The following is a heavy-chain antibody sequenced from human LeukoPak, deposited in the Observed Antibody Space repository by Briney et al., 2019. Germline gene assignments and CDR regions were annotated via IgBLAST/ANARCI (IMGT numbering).Heavy chain of an antibody. CDR1: GGSISSYY. D-gene: IGHD3-3*01. V-gene: IGHV4-59*01. CDR3: ARDHRYYDFWSGYSGRGSNWFDP. J-gene: IGHJ5*02. Sequence: SETLSLTCTVSGGSISSYYWSWIRQPPGKGLEWIGYIYYSGSTNYNPSLKSRVTISVDTSKNQYSLKLSSVTAADTAVYYCARDHRYYDFWSGYSGRGSNWFDPWGQGTLVTVSS. CDR2: IYYSGST.